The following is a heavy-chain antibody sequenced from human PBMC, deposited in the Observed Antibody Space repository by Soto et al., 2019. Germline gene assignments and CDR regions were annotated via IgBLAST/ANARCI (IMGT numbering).Heavy chain of an antibody. J-gene: IGHJ4*02. CDR2: ISYDGSNK. Sequence: QVQLVESGGGVVQPGRSLRLSCAASGFTFSSYAMHWVRQAPGKGLEWVAVISYDGSNKYYADSVKGRFTISRDNSKNTLYLQMNSLRAEDTAVYYCARELGNPNGDYWGQGTLVTVSS. D-gene: IGHD2-8*01. CDR3: ARELGNPNGDY. V-gene: IGHV3-30-3*01. CDR1: GFTFSSYA.